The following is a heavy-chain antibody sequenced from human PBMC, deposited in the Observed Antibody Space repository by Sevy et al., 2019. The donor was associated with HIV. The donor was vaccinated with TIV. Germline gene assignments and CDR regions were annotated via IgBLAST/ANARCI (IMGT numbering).Heavy chain of an antibody. CDR3: ARHDYGDSRYFDY. V-gene: IGHV3-11*01. J-gene: IGHJ4*02. D-gene: IGHD4-17*01. Sequence: GGSLRLSCAASGFTFSDYYMSWIRQAPGKGLELVSYISSSGSTIYYADSVKGRFTISRDNAKNSLYLQMNSLRAEDTAVYYCARHDYGDSRYFDYWGQGTLVTVSS. CDR1: GFTFSDYY. CDR2: ISSSGSTI.